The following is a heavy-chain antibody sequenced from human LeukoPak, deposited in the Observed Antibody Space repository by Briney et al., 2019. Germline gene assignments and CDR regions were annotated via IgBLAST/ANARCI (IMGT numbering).Heavy chain of an antibody. CDR2: MNPKSGNT. D-gene: IGHD6-19*01. V-gene: IGHV1-8*01. Sequence: ASVKVYCKASGYTFTSYDINWVRQATGQGLEWMGWMNPKSGNTGYAQKFQGRVTMTRNTSISTAYMELSSLRSEDTAVYYCARDRIAVAGAYYYYYYMDVWGKGTTVTISS. J-gene: IGHJ6*03. CDR3: ARDRIAVAGAYYYYYYMDV. CDR1: GYTFTSYD.